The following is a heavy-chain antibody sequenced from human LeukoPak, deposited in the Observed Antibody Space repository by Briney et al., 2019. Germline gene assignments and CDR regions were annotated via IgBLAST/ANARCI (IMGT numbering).Heavy chain of an antibody. J-gene: IGHJ3*02. CDR2: XIPIFGTA. Sequence: VXVSXKASGXTFTXYGXSWVRQAPGQGXEWXXGXIPIFGTANYAQKFQGRVTITADESTSTAYMELSSLRSEDTAVYYCARGCSSTSCYLVNAFDIWGQGTMVTVSS. CDR1: GXTFTXYG. V-gene: IGHV1-69*01. D-gene: IGHD2-2*01. CDR3: ARGCSSTSCYLVNAFDI.